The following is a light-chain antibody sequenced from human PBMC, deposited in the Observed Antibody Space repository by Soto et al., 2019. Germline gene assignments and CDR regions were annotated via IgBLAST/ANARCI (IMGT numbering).Light chain of an antibody. J-gene: IGKJ4*02. V-gene: IGKV1-39*01. CDR2: AAS. CDR1: QSIKNY. CDR3: QQPHTTPRLS. Sequence: DIQMTQSPSSLSASVGDRVIITCRASQSIKNYLNWYQQQPARAAKLLMFAASNLQIGGPSRCSGSGAGTEFIPTINGLQPEDFATYYCQQPHTTPRLSFGGGTKVDIK.